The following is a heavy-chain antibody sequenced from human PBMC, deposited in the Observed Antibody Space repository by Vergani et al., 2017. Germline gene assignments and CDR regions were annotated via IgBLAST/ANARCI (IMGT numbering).Heavy chain of an antibody. CDR1: GYTFVNHP. CDR2: IIPIFGTA. D-gene: IGHD2-2*02. J-gene: IGHJ5*02. V-gene: IGHV1-69*01. Sequence: QAQLGQSDSEVKKPGDSVTLSCKTSGYTFVNHPITWVRQAPGQGLEWMGGIIPIFGTANYAQKFQGRVTITADESTSTAYMELSSLRSEDTAVYYCARDRRYCSSTSCYNPGNWFDPWGQGTLVTVSS. CDR3: ARDRRYCSSTSCYNPGNWFDP.